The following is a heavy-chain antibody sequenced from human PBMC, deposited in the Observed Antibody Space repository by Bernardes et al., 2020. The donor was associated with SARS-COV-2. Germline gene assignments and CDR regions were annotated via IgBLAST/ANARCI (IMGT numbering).Heavy chain of an antibody. V-gene: IGHV6-1*01. Sequence: SQTLSLTCAISGDSVSSNSAAWNWIRQSPSRGLEWLGRTYYRSKWYNDYAVSVKSRITINPDTSKNQFSLQLNSVTPEDTAVYYCARAPWGGYDFWSGHTTNHFDYWGQGTLVTVSS. J-gene: IGHJ4*02. D-gene: IGHD3-3*01. CDR3: ARAPWGGYDFWSGHTTNHFDY. CDR1: GDSVSSNSAA. CDR2: TYYRSKWYN.